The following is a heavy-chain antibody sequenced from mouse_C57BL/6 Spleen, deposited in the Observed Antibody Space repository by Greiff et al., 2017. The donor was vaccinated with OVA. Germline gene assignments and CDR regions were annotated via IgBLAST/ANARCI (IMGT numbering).Heavy chain of an antibody. D-gene: IGHD1-1*01. CDR2: INPSHGGT. Sequence: QVQLHQPGTELVKPGASVKLSCKASGYTFTSYWMHWVTQRPGQGLEWIGNINPSHGGTPYTEKFTSKATLTVDKSSSTAYMQLSSLTSEDSAVDYCARNGYGSSSGFAYWGQGTLVTVSA. J-gene: IGHJ3*01. CDR1: GYTFTSYW. CDR3: ARNGYGSSSGFAY. V-gene: IGHV1-53*01.